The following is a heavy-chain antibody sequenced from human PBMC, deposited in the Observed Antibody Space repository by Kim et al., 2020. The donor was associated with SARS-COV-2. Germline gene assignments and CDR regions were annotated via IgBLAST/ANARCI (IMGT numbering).Heavy chain of an antibody. CDR3: ARDKGVDAFDI. Sequence: TNYAQKLQGRVTMTTDTSTSTAYMELRSLRSDDTAVYYCARDKGVDAFDIWGQGTMVTVSS. V-gene: IGHV1-18*01. CDR2: T. D-gene: IGHD3-10*01. J-gene: IGHJ3*02.